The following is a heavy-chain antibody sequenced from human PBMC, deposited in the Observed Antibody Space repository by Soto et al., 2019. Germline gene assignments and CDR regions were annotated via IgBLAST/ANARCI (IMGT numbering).Heavy chain of an antibody. Sequence: QVQLVQSGAEVKKPGSSVKVSCKASGGTFSSYTISWVRQAPGQGLEWMGRIIPILGIANYAQKFQGRVTITADKSTSTANMELSSLRSEDTAVYYCASLGDYYGSGTTQLNWFDPWGQGTLVTVSS. V-gene: IGHV1-69*02. CDR1: GGTFSSYT. CDR2: IIPILGIA. J-gene: IGHJ5*02. CDR3: ASLGDYYGSGTTQLNWFDP. D-gene: IGHD3-10*01.